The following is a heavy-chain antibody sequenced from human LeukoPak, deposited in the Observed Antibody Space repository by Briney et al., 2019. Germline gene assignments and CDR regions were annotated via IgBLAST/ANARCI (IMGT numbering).Heavy chain of an antibody. J-gene: IGHJ4*02. D-gene: IGHD3-22*01. CDR3: AKVLEYTTLDSSGYYSGFDY. CDR1: GFTFSSYA. CDR2: ISGSGGST. Sequence: GGSLRLSCAASGFTFSSYAMGWVRQAPGKGLEWVSAISGSGGSTYYADSVKGRFTISRDNSKNTLYLQMNSLRAEDTAVYYCAKVLEYTTLDSSGYYSGFDYWGQGTLVTVSS. V-gene: IGHV3-23*01.